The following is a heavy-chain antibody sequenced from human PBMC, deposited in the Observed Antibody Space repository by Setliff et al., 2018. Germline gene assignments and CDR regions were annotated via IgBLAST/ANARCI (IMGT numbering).Heavy chain of an antibody. CDR3: AHRLTKISAGGTAAFDI. CDR2: IYWDDDK. J-gene: IGHJ3*02. Sequence: ESGPTLVNPTQTLTLTCTFSGFSLSTSGVGVGWIRQPPGKALEWLALIYWDDDKRYSPSLKSRLTITKDTSKNQVVLTMTNIDPVDTATYYCAHRLTKISAGGTAAFDIWGQGTMVTVS. CDR1: GFSLSTSGVG. D-gene: IGHD6-13*01. V-gene: IGHV2-5*02.